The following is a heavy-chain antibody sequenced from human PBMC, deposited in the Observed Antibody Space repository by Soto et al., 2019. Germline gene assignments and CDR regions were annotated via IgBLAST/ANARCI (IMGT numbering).Heavy chain of an antibody. Sequence: TLSLTCAVSGGSISSCCYSWSWIRQPPGKGLEWIGYIYHSGSTYYNPSLKSRVTISVDRSKNQFSLKLSSVTAADTAVYFCARYNAASGTYYFDYWGRGALVTVSS. CDR2: IYHSGST. CDR3: ARYNAASGTYYFDY. J-gene: IGHJ4*02. V-gene: IGHV4-30-2*01. D-gene: IGHD6-13*01. CDR1: GGSISSCCYS.